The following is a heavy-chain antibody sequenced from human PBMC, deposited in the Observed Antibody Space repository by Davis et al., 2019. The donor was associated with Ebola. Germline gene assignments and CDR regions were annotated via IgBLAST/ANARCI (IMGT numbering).Heavy chain of an antibody. CDR1: GFTFITYD. CDR3: TRGRGWLNDY. J-gene: IGHJ4*02. D-gene: IGHD6-19*01. Sequence: GESLKISCAASGFTFITYDMHWVRQAPGKGPEWVANIKQDGSERYYVDSVKGRFTISRDNAQNSLFLQMNSLRADDTALYYCTRGRGWLNDYWGQGTLVTVSS. V-gene: IGHV3-7*03. CDR2: IKQDGSER.